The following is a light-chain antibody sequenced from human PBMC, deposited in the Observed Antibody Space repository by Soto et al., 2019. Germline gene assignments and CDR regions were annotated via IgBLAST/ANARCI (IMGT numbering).Light chain of an antibody. CDR1: QAINNY. Sequence: DIQMTQSPSAMSASVGDRVTISCRASQAINNYLAWFQQKPGEVPKRLIYAASSLQSGVPSRFRAIGSGTEFTLTISGLQPEDFATYFCLQHYNYPITFGQGTRLEIK. V-gene: IGKV1-17*03. CDR2: AAS. CDR3: LQHYNYPIT. J-gene: IGKJ5*01.